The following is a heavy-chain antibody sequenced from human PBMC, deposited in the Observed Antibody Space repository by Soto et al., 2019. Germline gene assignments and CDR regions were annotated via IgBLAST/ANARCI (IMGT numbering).Heavy chain of an antibody. D-gene: IGHD6-13*01. CDR2: ISSSSSYI. J-gene: IGHJ6*03. CDR3: ARDTREELVPLYYYYYMDV. V-gene: IGHV3-21*01. Sequence: EVQLVESGGGLVKPGGSLRLSCAASGFTFSSYSMNWVRQAPGKGLECVSSISSSSSYIYYADSVKGRFTSSRANAKNSLYLQMNSLRAEDTAVYYCARDTREELVPLYYYYYMDVCGKGTTVTVSS. CDR1: GFTFSSYS.